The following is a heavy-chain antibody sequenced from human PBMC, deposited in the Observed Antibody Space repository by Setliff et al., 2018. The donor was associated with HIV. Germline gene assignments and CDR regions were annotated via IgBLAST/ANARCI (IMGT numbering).Heavy chain of an antibody. CDR2: IRSKAYGGTT. CDR3: TRDPPGGGPYYYYGMDV. V-gene: IGHV3-49*04. Sequence: GGSLRLSCTASGFTFSNAWMTWVRQVPGKGLEWVGFIRSKAYGGTTEYAASVKGGFTISRDDSKSIAYLQMNSLKTEDTAVYYCTRDPPGGGPYYYYGMDVWGQGTTVTVSS. D-gene: IGHD2-15*01. J-gene: IGHJ6*02. CDR1: GFTFSNAW.